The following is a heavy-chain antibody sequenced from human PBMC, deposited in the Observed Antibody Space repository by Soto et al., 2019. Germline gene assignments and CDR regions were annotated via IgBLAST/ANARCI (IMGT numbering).Heavy chain of an antibody. J-gene: IGHJ4*02. CDR1: GFTFSSYS. V-gene: IGHV3-21*01. CDR3: ARDVYYYDSSAYWAY. Sequence: GSLRLSCAASGFTFSSYSMNWVRQAPGKGLEWVSSITGSSSYIYYADSVKGRFTISRDNAKNSLYLQMNSLRAEDTAVYYCARDVYYYDSSAYWAYWGQGTLVTVSS. CDR2: ITGSSSYI. D-gene: IGHD3-22*01.